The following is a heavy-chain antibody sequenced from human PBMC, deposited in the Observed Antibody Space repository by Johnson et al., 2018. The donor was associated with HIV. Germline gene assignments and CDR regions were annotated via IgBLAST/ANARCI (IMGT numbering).Heavy chain of an antibody. V-gene: IGHV3-11*04. J-gene: IGHJ3*02. CDR1: GFTFSDYY. D-gene: IGHD2-15*01. CDR2: ISTSDGTI. CDR3: ARSRDCSGGSCPDAFDI. Sequence: VQLVESGGALVKPGGSLRLSCVASGFTFSDYYMTWIRQAPGQGLEWVSYISTSDGTIYSADTVKGRFSISRDNAKNSLYLQMNSLRAEDTAVYYCARSRDCSGGSCPDAFDIWGQGTMVTVSS.